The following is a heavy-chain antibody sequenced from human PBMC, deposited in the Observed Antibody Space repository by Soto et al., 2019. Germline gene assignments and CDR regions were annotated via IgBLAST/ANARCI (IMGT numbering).Heavy chain of an antibody. CDR3: LECSSRHGY. J-gene: IGHJ4*02. CDR1: GGSISSSSYY. D-gene: IGHD6-6*01. Sequence: PSETLSLTCTVSGGSISSSSYYWGWIRQPPGKGLEWIGSIYYSGSTYYNPSLKSRVTISVDTSKNQFSLKLSSVTAADTAVYYCLECSSRHGYWGQGTLVTVSS. CDR2: IYYSGST. V-gene: IGHV4-39*01.